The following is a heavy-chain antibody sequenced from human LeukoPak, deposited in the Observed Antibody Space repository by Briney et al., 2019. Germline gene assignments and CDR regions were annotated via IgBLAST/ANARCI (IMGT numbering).Heavy chain of an antibody. J-gene: IGHJ4*02. CDR2: ISAYNGNT. V-gene: IGHV1-18*01. D-gene: IGHD6-19*01. CDR3: ARDKSGSSGWYSFFDY. CDR1: GYTFTNYG. Sequence: EASVKVSCKTSGYTFTNYGINWVRQAPGQGLEWMGWISAYNGNTNYAQKLQGRVTMTTDTSTSTAYMELRSLRSDDTAVYYCARDKSGSSGWYSFFDYWGQGTLVTVSS.